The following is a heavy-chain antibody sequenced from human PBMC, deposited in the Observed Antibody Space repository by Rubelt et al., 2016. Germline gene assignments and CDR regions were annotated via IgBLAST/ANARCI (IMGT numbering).Heavy chain of an antibody. CDR2: IFYSGTT. D-gene: IGHD5-12*01. CDR3: SRLQGGYIWKCFES. J-gene: IGHJ4*02. V-gene: IGHV4-39*01. Sequence: QLQLQESGPGLVKPSETLSLTCTVSGGSISSSSYYWGWIRQPPGKGLERIGSIFYSGTTYYNPSLESRVTISVDTSKNQFSLRLRSMSAADTAVYYCSRLQGGYIWKCFESWGRGSLVTVSS. CDR1: GGSISSSSYY.